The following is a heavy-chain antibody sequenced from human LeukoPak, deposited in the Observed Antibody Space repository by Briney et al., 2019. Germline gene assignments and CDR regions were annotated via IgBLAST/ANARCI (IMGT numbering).Heavy chain of an antibody. CDR2: FNHSGST. J-gene: IGHJ4*02. CDR1: GGSFSGYY. Sequence: SETLSLTCAVYGGSFSGYYWSWIRQPPGKELEWIGEFNHSGSTNYNPSLKSRVTISVDTSKNQFSLKLSSVTAADTAVYYCARVVVRRYYDSSPRRGGFDYWGQGTLVTVSS. CDR3: ARVVVRRYYDSSPRRGGFDY. V-gene: IGHV4-34*01. D-gene: IGHD3-22*01.